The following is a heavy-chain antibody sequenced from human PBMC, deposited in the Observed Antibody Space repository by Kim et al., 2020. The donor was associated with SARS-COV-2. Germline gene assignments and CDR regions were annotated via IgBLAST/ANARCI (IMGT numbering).Heavy chain of an antibody. CDR3: VRAMVRGFIIGAYDI. CDR1: GFTFSRYD. V-gene: IGHV3-13*01. J-gene: IGHJ3*02. D-gene: IGHD3-10*01. Sequence: GGSLRLSCAASGFTFSRYDMHWVRQATGKGLEWVSGIGTAGDTYYPGSVKGRFTISRENAKNSLYLQMNSLRAGDAAVYYCVRAMVRGFIIGAYDIWGQGTMVTVSS. CDR2: IGTAGDT.